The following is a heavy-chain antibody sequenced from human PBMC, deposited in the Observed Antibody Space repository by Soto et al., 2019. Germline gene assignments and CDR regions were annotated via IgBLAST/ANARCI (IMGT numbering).Heavy chain of an antibody. Sequence: QVQLVESGGGVVQPGRSLRLSCAASGFTFSSYGMHWVRQAPGKGLEWVAVISYDGSNKYYADYVKGRFTISRDNSKNTLYLQMNSLRAEDTAVYYCAKDQGGPVYDDFWSGYYGFGWFATWGKGTLVTVSS. V-gene: IGHV3-30*18. J-gene: IGHJ5*02. CDR3: AKDQGGPVYDDFWSGYYGFGWFAT. CDR1: GFTFSSYG. CDR2: ISYDGSNK. D-gene: IGHD3-3*01.